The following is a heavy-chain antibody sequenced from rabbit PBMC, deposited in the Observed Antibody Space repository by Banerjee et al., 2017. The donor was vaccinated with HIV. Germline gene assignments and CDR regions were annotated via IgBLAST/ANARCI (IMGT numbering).Heavy chain of an antibody. CDR1: GFSISSSYY. D-gene: IGHD2-1*01. V-gene: IGHV1S43*01. CDR3: ARSSIATMTMVITAGSSYPYYFNL. Sequence: QEQLEESGGDLVKPGASLTLTCTASGFSISSSYYMYWVRQAPGKGLELIACIWTSSGSTWYASWVNGRFTISRSTSLNTVDLKMTSLTAADTATYFCARSSIATMTMVITAGSSYPYYFNLWGPGTLVTVS. J-gene: IGHJ4*01. CDR2: IWTSSGST.